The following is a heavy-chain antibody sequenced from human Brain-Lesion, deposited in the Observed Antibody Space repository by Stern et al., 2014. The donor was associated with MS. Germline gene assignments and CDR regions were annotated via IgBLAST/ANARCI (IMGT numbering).Heavy chain of an antibody. CDR2: INTNTGGT. CDR3: ARDQRGITIFGVVTDYYYLGMDV. V-gene: IGHV1-2*02. CDR1: GYIFTGYY. J-gene: IGHJ6*02. D-gene: IGHD3-3*01. Sequence: QVQLVQSGAEVKKPGASVKVSCKTSGYIFTGYYIHWVRQAPGQGLEWMAGINTNTGGTKYAQKFQGRVTMSRDTSISTAYVELSSLTSDDTAVYYCARDQRGITIFGVVTDYYYLGMDVWGQGTTVTVSS.